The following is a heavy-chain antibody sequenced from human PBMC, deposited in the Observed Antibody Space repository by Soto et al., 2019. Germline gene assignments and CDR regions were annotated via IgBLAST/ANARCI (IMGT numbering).Heavy chain of an antibody. CDR3: AKQDRAAGEDY. CDR2: IYPADSDT. D-gene: IGHD6-13*01. V-gene: IGHV5-51*01. Sequence: HGESLKISCKGSVYSFTNHWISWVRQMPGKGLEWMGIIYPADSDTRYSPSFQGQVTISADKSISTAYVQWSSLKASDTAMYYCAKQDRAAGEDYWGQETPVTVSS. J-gene: IGHJ4*02. CDR1: VYSFTNHW.